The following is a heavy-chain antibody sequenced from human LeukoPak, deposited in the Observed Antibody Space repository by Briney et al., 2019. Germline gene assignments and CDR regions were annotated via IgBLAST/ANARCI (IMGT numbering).Heavy chain of an antibody. CDR3: ARINYDRSGYRSDY. CDR2: IYYSGST. V-gene: IGHV4-59*01. Sequence: SGTLTLTCTVSGGSISSYDWSWIRQPPGKGLEWIGYIYYSGSTNYNPSLKSRVTISLDTSKNQLSLQLSFVTAADPAVHYCARINYDRSGYRSDYWGQGTLVTASS. CDR1: GGSISSYD. D-gene: IGHD3-22*01. J-gene: IGHJ4*02.